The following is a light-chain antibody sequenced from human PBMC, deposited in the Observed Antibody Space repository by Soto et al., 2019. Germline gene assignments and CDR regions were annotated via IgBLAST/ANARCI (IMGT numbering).Light chain of an antibody. V-gene: IGKV3-20*01. CDR3: QQYHTSPLM. Sequence: EIVLTQSPGTLSLSPGERSIIYNRASQSVSSSYLAWYQQKPGQAPRLLIYGASSRATGIPDRFSGSGSGTDFTLTISRLEPEDLAMYYCQQYHTSPLMFGQGTKVDIK. CDR2: GAS. J-gene: IGKJ1*01. CDR1: QSVSSSY.